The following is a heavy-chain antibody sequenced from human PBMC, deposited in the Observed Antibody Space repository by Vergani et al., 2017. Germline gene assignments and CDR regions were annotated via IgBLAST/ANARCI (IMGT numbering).Heavy chain of an antibody. D-gene: IGHD1-14*01. CDR1: GGSITSSSYY. J-gene: IGHJ4*02. CDR3: ARHQIGRYTEY. V-gene: IGHV4-39*01. Sequence: QLHLQESGPGLVKPSETLSLTCTVSGGSITSSSYYWGWIRQTPGKGLEWIGSMYHSGTTYYNPSLKSRATLSVDTSKNQISLQVTSVTAADTAVYYCARHQIGRYTEYWGQGILVTVSS. CDR2: MYHSGTT.